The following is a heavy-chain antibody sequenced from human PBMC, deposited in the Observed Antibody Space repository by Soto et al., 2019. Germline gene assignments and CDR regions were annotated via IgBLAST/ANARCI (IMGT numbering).Heavy chain of an antibody. V-gene: IGHV3-30-3*01. CDR3: ARFPGSSGYVDY. J-gene: IGHJ4*02. CDR1: GFTFSSYA. Sequence: QVQLVESGGGVVQPGRSLRLSCAASGFTFSSYAMHWVRQAPGKGLEWVAVISYDGSNKYYADSVKGRFTISRDNSKNTLYLQMTSLRAEDTAVYYCARFPGSSGYVDYWGQGTLVTVSS. CDR2: ISYDGSNK. D-gene: IGHD3-22*01.